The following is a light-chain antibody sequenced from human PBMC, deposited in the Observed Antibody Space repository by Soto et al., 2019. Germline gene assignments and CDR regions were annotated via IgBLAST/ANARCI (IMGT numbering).Light chain of an antibody. J-gene: IGKJ4*01. CDR2: TAS. V-gene: IGKV1-39*01. CDR3: QQPFSPLALT. Sequence: DIQLTQSPSSLSASVGDRVTITCRASQSISRNLNWYQQKPGKAPKLLIYTASTLQGGVPSRFSGSGSGTDFTLTINSLQPEDSATYYCQQPFSPLALTFGGGTKVEIK. CDR1: QSISRN.